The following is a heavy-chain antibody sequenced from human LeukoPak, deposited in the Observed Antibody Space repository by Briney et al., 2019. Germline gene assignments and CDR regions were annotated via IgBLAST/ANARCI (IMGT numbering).Heavy chain of an antibody. CDR2: IVPSGST. D-gene: IGHD6-13*01. J-gene: IGHJ4*02. Sequence: SETLFLTCTVSGGSIRNYYWSWIRQPAGKGLEWIGRIVPSGSTNYNPSLKSRVTMSVDTSKNQFSLKLNSVTAADTAVYYCAKEGAAPGPDFDYWGQGTLVIVSS. V-gene: IGHV4-4*07. CDR1: GGSIRNYY. CDR3: AKEGAAPGPDFDY.